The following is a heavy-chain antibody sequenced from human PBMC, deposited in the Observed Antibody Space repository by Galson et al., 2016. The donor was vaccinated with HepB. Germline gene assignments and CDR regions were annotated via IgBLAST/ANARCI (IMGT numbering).Heavy chain of an antibody. D-gene: IGHD4-17*01. CDR1: GFTFSSYG. Sequence: SLRLSCAASGFTFSSYGMHWVRQAPGKGLEWVAIISYDGSDKYSADSVKGRFAISRDNSKNTLYLQMNSLRGEDTAVYFCAKDRLNYGRPYYYYYPMDVWGQGTTVTVSS. J-gene: IGHJ6*02. V-gene: IGHV3-30*18. CDR3: AKDRLNYGRPYYYYYPMDV. CDR2: ISYDGSDK.